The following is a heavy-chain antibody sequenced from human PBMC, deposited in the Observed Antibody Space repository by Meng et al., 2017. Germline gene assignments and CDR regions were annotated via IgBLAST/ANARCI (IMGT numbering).Heavy chain of an antibody. Sequence: GESLKISCAASGFTFDDYGMSWVRQAPGKGLEWVSGINWNGGSTGYADSVKGRFTISRDNAKNTLYLQMNSLRAEDTAVYYCARLWFGEYTFDYWGQGTLVTVSS. J-gene: IGHJ4*02. CDR3: ARLWFGEYTFDY. CDR2: INWNGGST. CDR1: GFTFDDYG. D-gene: IGHD3-10*01. V-gene: IGHV3-20*04.